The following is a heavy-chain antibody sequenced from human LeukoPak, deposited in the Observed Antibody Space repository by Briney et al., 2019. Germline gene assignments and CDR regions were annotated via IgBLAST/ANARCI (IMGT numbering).Heavy chain of an antibody. CDR3: ARGESVVPAAKGYYYMDV. V-gene: IGHV3-23*01. D-gene: IGHD2-2*01. CDR1: GFTFSSYA. CDR2: ISGSGGST. J-gene: IGHJ6*03. Sequence: GGSLRLSCAASGFTFSSYAMSWVRQAPGKGLEWVSAISGSGGSTYYADSVKGRFTISRDNSKNTLYLQMNSLRAEDTAVYYCARGESVVPAAKGYYYMDVWGKGTTVTVSS.